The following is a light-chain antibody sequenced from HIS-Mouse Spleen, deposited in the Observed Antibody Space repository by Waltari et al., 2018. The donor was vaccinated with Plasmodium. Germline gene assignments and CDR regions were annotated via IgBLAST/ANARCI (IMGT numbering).Light chain of an antibody. V-gene: IGLV4-69*01. CDR3: QTWGTGMGV. CDR2: LNSDGSH. CDR1: SGHSSYA. Sequence: QLVLTQSPSASASLGAPVKLTCTLSSGHSSYATAWPQQQPEKGPRSLMKLNSDGSHSKGDGIPDRFSGSSSGAERYLTISSLQSEDEADYYCQTWGTGMGVFGGGTKLTVL. J-gene: IGLJ2*01.